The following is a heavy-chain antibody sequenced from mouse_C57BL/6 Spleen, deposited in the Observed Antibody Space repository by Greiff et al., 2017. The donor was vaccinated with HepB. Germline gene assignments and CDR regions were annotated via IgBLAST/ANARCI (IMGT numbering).Heavy chain of an antibody. V-gene: IGHV1-53*01. CDR2: INPSNGGT. CDR1: GYTFTSYW. D-gene: IGHD1-1*01. Sequence: VKQSCKASGYTFTSYWMHWVKQRPGQGLEWIGNINPSNGGTNYNEKFKSKATLTVDKSSSTAYMQLSSLTSEDSAVYYCARSPYYYGSSYLYYFDYWGQGTTLTVSS. CDR3: ARSPYYYGSSYLYYFDY. J-gene: IGHJ2*01.